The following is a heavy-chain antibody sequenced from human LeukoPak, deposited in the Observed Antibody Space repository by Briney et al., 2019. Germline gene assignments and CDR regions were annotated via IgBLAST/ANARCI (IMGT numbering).Heavy chain of an antibody. CDR1: GGSISSYY. CDR2: IYYSGST. V-gene: IGHV4-59*01. D-gene: IGHD3-16*02. CDR3: ARVTMITFGGVIVHYYYGMDV. Sequence: SETLSLTCTVSGGSISSYYWSWIRQPPGKGLEWIGYIYYSGSTNYNPSLKSRVTISVDTSKNQFSLKLSSVTAADTAVYYCARVTMITFGGVIVHYYYGMDVWGQGTTVTVSS. J-gene: IGHJ6*02.